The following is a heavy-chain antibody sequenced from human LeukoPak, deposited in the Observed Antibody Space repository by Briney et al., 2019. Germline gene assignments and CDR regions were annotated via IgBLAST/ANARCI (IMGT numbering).Heavy chain of an antibody. CDR2: ISSSSYI. CDR1: GFTFSSYS. V-gene: IGHV3-21*01. J-gene: IGHJ4*02. Sequence: GGSLRLPCAASGFTFSSYSMNWVRQAPGKGLEWVSSISSSSYIYYADSVKGRFTISRDNAKNSLYLQMNSLRAEDTAVYYCAREGIAAAGSFDYWGQGTLVTVSS. D-gene: IGHD6-13*01. CDR3: AREGIAAAGSFDY.